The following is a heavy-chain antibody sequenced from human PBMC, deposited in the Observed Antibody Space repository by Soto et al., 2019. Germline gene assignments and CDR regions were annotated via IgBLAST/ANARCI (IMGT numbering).Heavy chain of an antibody. J-gene: IGHJ6*01. CDR3: KRDLGSSWYPYYYYYGMQV. CDR2: INSDGCST. Sequence: PGASLRLFCAASGFTFSSYWLHWVRQAPGKGLVWVSRINSDGCSTSYAGSVNGRFTISRDNAKNTLYLKMTSLRAEDTAVSYSKRDLGSSWYPYYYYYGMQVRLQGTTV. D-gene: IGHD6-13*01. V-gene: IGHV3-74*01. CDR1: GFTFSSYW.